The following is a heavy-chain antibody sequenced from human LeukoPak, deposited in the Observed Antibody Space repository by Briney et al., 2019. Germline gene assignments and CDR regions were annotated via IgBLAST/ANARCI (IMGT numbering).Heavy chain of an antibody. Sequence: PGGSLGLSCAASGFTFSSYSMNWVRQAPGKGLEWVSSISSSSSYIYYADSVKGRFTISRDNAKNSLYLQMNSLRAEDTAVYYCAFSSRSNYFDYWGQGTLVTVSS. CDR2: ISSSSSYI. CDR1: GFTFSSYS. D-gene: IGHD2-2*01. CDR3: AFSSRSNYFDY. J-gene: IGHJ4*02. V-gene: IGHV3-21*01.